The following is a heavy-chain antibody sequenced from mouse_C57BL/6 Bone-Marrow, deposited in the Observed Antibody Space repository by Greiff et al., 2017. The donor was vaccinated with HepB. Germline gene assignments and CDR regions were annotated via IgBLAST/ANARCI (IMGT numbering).Heavy chain of an antibody. V-gene: IGHV14-4*01. Sequence: DVQLQESGAELVRPGASVNLSCPASGFNIKDDYMHWLKQRPEQGLEWIGWIVPENGDTDYTSKIQGKSTITADTSSNTAYLQLSGLTAEDTAVYYCTRGFITTDEAMDYWGQGTSVTVSS. J-gene: IGHJ4*01. D-gene: IGHD1-1*01. CDR2: IVPENGDT. CDR1: GFNIKDDY. CDR3: TRGFITTDEAMDY.